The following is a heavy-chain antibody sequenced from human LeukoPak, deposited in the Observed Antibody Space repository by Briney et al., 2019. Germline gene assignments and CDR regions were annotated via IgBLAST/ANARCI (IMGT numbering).Heavy chain of an antibody. CDR1: GGSISSSNW. CDR3: ARLKGLLWFGEPFDY. J-gene: IGHJ4*02. Sequence: PSETLSLTCAVSGGSISSSNWWSWVRQPPGKGLEWIGNINYSGSTYYNPSLKSRVTISVDTSKNQFSLKLSSVTAADTAVYYCARLKGLLWFGEPFDYWGQGTLVTVSS. V-gene: IGHV4-4*02. D-gene: IGHD3-10*01. CDR2: INYSGST.